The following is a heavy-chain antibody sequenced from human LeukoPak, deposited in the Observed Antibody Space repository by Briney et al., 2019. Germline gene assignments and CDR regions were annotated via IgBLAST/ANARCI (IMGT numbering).Heavy chain of an antibody. CDR1: GFTFSSYA. D-gene: IGHD6-13*01. J-gene: IGHJ3*02. Sequence: GRSLRLSCAASGFTFSSYAMHWVRQAPDKGLEWVAVISYDGSNKYYADSVKGRFTISRDNSKNTLYLQMNSLRAEDTAVYYCARDLRAAAGAFDIWGQGTMVTVSS. CDR3: ARDLRAAAGAFDI. CDR2: ISYDGSNK. V-gene: IGHV3-30*04.